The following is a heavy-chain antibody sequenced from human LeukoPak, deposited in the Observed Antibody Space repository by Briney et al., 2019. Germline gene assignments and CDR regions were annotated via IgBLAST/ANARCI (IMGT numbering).Heavy chain of an antibody. V-gene: IGHV1-8*02. CDR3: ARVRKSSKCYLFNY. CDR2: MNPNSGNT. J-gene: IGHJ4*02. CDR1: GYTFTSYG. Sequence: ASVKVSCKASGYTFTSYGISWVRQAPGQGLEWMGWMNPNSGNTGYAQKFQGRVTMTRNTSISTAYMELSSLRSEDTAVYYCARVRKSSKCYLFNYWSQEPLVIV. D-gene: IGHD2/OR15-2a*01.